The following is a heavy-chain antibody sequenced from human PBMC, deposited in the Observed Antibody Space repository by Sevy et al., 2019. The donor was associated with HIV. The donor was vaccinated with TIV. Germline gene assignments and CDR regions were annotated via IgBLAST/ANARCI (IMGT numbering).Heavy chain of an antibody. CDR1: GFTFSSYW. V-gene: IGHV3-7*01. CDR2: IKQDGSEK. CDR3: ARVYIVVVPAAMEYYYYGMDV. D-gene: IGHD2-2*01. Sequence: GGSLRLSCAASGFTFSSYWMSWVRQAPGKGLEWVANIKQDGSEKYYVDSVKGRLTISRDNAKNSLYLQMNSLRAEDTAVYYCARVYIVVVPAAMEYYYYGMDVWGQGTTVTVSS. J-gene: IGHJ6*02.